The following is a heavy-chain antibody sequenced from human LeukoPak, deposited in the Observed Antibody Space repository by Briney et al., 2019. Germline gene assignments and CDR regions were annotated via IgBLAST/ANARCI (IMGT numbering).Heavy chain of an antibody. Sequence: GGSLRLSCAASGFTFSSYAMHWVRQAPGKGLEYVSAISSNGGSTYYANSVKGRFTISRGNAKNSLYLQMNSLRAEDTAVYYCARTTVTTKGAMDVWGKGTTVTVSS. CDR1: GFTFSSYA. V-gene: IGHV3-64*01. D-gene: IGHD4-17*01. CDR2: ISSNGGST. CDR3: ARTTVTTKGAMDV. J-gene: IGHJ6*04.